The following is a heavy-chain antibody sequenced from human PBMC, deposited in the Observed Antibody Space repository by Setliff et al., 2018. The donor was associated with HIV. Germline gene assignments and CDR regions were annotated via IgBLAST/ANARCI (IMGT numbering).Heavy chain of an antibody. CDR3: ARLRITMIMMLNYFDY. CDR2: IYNTGST. V-gene: IGHV4-31*03. J-gene: IGHJ4*02. Sequence: SETLSLTCTVSGGSISSGGFYWTWIRQHPGKGLEWIGYIYNTGSTYHSPSLESRVTISIDTSKNQFSLKLSSVTAADTAVYFCARLRITMIMMLNYFDYWGQGTLVTVSS. D-gene: IGHD3-22*01. CDR1: GGSISSGGFY.